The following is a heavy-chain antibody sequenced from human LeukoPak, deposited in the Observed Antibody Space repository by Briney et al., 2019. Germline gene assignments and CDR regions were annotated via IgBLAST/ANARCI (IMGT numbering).Heavy chain of an antibody. D-gene: IGHD3-22*01. CDR2: IRYDGSNK. Sequence: GGSLRLSCAASGFTFSSYGMHWVRQAPGKGLEWVAFIRYDGSNKYYADSVKGRFTISRDNSKNTLYLQMNSLRAEDTAVYYCAKGFLVTMIVVATDAFDIWGQGTMVTVSS. V-gene: IGHV3-30*02. CDR3: AKGFLVTMIVVATDAFDI. J-gene: IGHJ3*02. CDR1: GFTFSSYG.